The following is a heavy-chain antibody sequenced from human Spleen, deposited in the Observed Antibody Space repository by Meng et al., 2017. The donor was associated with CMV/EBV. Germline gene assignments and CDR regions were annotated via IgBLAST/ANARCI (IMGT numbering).Heavy chain of an antibody. Sequence: SETLSLTCTVSGGSISSGDYYWSWIRQPPGKGLEWIGYIYYSGSTYYNPSLKSRVTISVDTSKNEFSLTMTSVTAADTAVYYCARWDRTWIDGFDVWGQGTAVTVSS. CDR3: ARWDRTWIDGFDV. CDR2: IYYSGST. V-gene: IGHV4-30-4*02. D-gene: IGHD1-14*01. CDR1: GGSISSGDYY. J-gene: IGHJ3*01.